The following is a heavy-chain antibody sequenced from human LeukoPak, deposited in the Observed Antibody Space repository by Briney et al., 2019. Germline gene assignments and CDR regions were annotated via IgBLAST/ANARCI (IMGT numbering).Heavy chain of an antibody. D-gene: IGHD4-23*01. V-gene: IGHV4-34*11. CDR2: IYYSGTT. CDR1: GGSFSGYY. CDR3: ARIMQTPWGMDV. Sequence: SETLSLTCAVYGGSFSGYYWSWIRQPPGKGLEYIGYIYYSGTTDYNPSLKSRVTISVDTSKNQFSLKVTSVSAADTAVYYCARIMQTPWGMDVWGQGTTVTVSS. J-gene: IGHJ6*02.